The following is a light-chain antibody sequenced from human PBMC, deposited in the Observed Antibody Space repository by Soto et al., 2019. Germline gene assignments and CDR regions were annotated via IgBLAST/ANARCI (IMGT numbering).Light chain of an antibody. J-gene: IGLJ1*01. Sequence: QSALTQPASVSGSPGQSITISCTGTSSDVGGYNYVSWYQQHPGKAPKLMIYEVSNRPSGVSNRFSGSKSGNTASLTISGLQAGDEADYYCQSYGSSLTGSKVFGSGTKVTVL. V-gene: IGLV2-14*01. CDR3: QSYGSSLTGSKV. CDR2: EVS. CDR1: SSDVGGYNY.